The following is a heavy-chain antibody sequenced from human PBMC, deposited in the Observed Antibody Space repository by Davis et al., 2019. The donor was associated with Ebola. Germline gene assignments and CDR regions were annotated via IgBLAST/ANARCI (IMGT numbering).Heavy chain of an antibody. V-gene: IGHV3-11*01. CDR1: GFTFSDYY. D-gene: IGHD3-10*01. CDR2: ISSSGSTI. CDR3: AKEYYGSGHFDY. Sequence: GESLKISCAASGFTFSDYYMSWIRQAPGKGLEWVSYISSSGSTIYYADSVKGRFTISRDNAKNSLYLQMNSLRAEDTAVYYCAKEYYGSGHFDYWGQGTLVTVSS. J-gene: IGHJ4*02.